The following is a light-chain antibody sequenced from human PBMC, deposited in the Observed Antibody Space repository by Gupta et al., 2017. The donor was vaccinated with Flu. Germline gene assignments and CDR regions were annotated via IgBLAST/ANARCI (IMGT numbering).Light chain of an antibody. V-gene: IGKV4-1*01. Sequence: DTVLTKSPASLAVSLGESATTNCKSSQSVLYSINNKNYLAWYQQKPGQPPKLLIHWASIRESGVPDLFSGSGSGTDFTLTISSLQAEDVAFYYCQHYLDAHTFGGGTKVEIK. CDR3: QHYLDAHT. CDR1: QSVLYSINNKNY. J-gene: IGKJ4*01. CDR2: WAS.